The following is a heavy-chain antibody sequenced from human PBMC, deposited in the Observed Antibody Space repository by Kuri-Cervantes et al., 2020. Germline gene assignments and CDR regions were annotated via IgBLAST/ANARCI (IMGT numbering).Heavy chain of an antibody. CDR2: ISWNSGSI. D-gene: IGHD3-16*01. CDR3: ARVSPEEIMITFGGSYYMDV. Sequence: GGSLRLSCAASGFTFDDYAMHWVRQAPGKGLEWVSGISWNSGSIGYADSVKGRFTISRDNAKNLLYLQMSSLRAEDTAVYYCARVSPEEIMITFGGSYYMDVWGKGTTGTVSS. J-gene: IGHJ6*03. CDR1: GFTFDDYA. V-gene: IGHV3-9*01.